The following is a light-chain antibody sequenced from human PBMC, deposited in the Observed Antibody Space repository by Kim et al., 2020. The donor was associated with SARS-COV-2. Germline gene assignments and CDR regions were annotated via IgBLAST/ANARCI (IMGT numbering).Light chain of an antibody. J-gene: IGKJ1*01. CDR1: ERISSW. CDR3: QQYNSYPWT. V-gene: IGKV1-5*01. Sequence: DIQMTQSPSTLSASIGDRVTVTCQASERISSWLAWYQKKPGKAPKVVIYDASILESGVPSRFSGSGSGTEFTLTISSLQPDDFATYYCQQYNSYPWTFGQGTKLDIK. CDR2: DAS.